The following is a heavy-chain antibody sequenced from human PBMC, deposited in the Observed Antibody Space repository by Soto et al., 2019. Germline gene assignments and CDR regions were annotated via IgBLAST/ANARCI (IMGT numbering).Heavy chain of an antibody. J-gene: IGHJ3*02. V-gene: IGHV3-30*03. CDR2: ISYDGSNK. D-gene: IGHD2-15*01. Sequence: GGSLRLSCAGSGFTFSSYGMQWVRQPPGKGLEWVAVISYDGSNKYYADSVKGRFTISRDNSKNTLYLQMNSLRAEDTAVYYCARWGGGGGDAFDIWGQGTMVTVSS. CDR3: ARWGGGGGDAFDI. CDR1: GFTFSSYG.